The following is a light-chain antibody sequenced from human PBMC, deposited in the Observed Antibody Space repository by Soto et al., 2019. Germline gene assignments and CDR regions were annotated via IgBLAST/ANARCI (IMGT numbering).Light chain of an antibody. V-gene: IGKV3-15*01. J-gene: IGKJ1*01. CDR1: QTVSSN. CDR2: GAS. Sequence: EIVMTQSPATLSVSPGERATLSCRASQTVSSNLAWYQQKPGQAPRLLIYGASTRATGIPARFSGSGSGTEFTLTISSLQCEDFAVYYCQQYNKWPTWTFGQGTKVEI. CDR3: QQYNKWPTWT.